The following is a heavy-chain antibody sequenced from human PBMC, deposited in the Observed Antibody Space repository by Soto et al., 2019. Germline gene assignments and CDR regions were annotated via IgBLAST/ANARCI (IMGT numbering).Heavy chain of an antibody. Sequence: GRSLRLSCASSGFTFSSYGMHWVRQDPGKGLERVAVISYDGSNKYYADSVNDRFTISRDNSKNTLYLQMNRLRAEVTDVYYFAKLEICGGDCYYPWCDPCGQGTLVTVSS. V-gene: IGHV3-30*18. J-gene: IGHJ5*02. CDR3: AKLEICGGDCYYPWCDP. CDR2: ISYDGSNK. D-gene: IGHD2-21*01. CDR1: GFTFSSYG.